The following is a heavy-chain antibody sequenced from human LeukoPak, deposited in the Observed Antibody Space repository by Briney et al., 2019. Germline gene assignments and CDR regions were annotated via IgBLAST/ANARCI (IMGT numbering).Heavy chain of an antibody. Sequence: PGGSLRLSCAASGFTVSSNYMSWVRQAPGKGLEWVSIIYSGGSTFYADSVRDRFTISRDNGKSTIYLQMNSLRVDDTAIYYCAKAATYFYGSVTYDWFESWGQGTLVTVSS. V-gene: IGHV3-53*01. CDR1: GFTVSSNY. J-gene: IGHJ5*01. D-gene: IGHD3-10*01. CDR2: IYSGGST. CDR3: AKAATYFYGSVTYDWFES.